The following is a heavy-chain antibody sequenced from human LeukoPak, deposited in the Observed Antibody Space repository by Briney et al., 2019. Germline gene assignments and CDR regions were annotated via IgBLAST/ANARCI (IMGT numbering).Heavy chain of an antibody. CDR1: GFTFSSYW. J-gene: IGHJ3*02. V-gene: IGHV3-74*01. Sequence: GGSLRLSCAASGFTFSSYWMHWVRQAPGKGLVWVARINTDGTNTVYADSVKGRFTISRDSAKNTLYLQMNSLRAEDTAVYYCARLGFCSSVNCYTGAFDIWGQGTMVTVSS. D-gene: IGHD2-2*02. CDR2: INTDGTNT. CDR3: ARLGFCSSVNCYTGAFDI.